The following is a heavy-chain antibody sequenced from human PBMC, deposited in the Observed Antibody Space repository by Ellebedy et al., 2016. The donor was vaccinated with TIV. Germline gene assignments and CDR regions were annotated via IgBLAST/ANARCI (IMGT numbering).Heavy chain of an antibody. Sequence: PGGSLRLSCAASGFTFSNYWTAWVRQAPGKGLEWVANIKQNESDKYYVDSVKGRFTISRDNAKNLLYLQMNSLGDEDTAMYYCVRDVFGGFFDYWGQGTLVTVSS. CDR2: IKQNESDK. V-gene: IGHV3-7*01. CDR1: GFTFSNYW. D-gene: IGHD3-10*01. CDR3: VRDVFGGFFDY. J-gene: IGHJ4*02.